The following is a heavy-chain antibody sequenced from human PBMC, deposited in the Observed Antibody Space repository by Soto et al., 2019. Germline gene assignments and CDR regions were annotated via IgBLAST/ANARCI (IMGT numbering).Heavy chain of an antibody. J-gene: IGHJ6*03. CDR3: AKDLWDLSSSGQDYYYYMDV. CDR1: GFTFSSYA. CDR2: ISGSGGST. V-gene: IGHV3-23*01. Sequence: GGSLKLSCAASGFTFSSYAMSWVRQAPGKGLEWVSAISGSGGSTYYADSVKGRFTISRDNSKNTLYLQMKSLRAEDTAVYYCAKDLWDLSSSGQDYYYYMDVWGKGTTVTVSS. D-gene: IGHD6-19*01.